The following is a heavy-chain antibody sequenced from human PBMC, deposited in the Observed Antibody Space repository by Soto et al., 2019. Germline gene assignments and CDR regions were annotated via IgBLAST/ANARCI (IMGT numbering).Heavy chain of an antibody. J-gene: IGHJ4*02. V-gene: IGHV3-30*18. CDR2: ISYDGSNK. Sequence: PGGSLRLSCAASGFTFISYGMHWVRQAPGKGLEWVAVISYDGSNKYYADSVKGRFTISRDNSKNTLYLQMNSLRAEDTAVYYCAKDGGYCSGGSCYGGPLYFDYWGQGTLVTVSS. D-gene: IGHD2-15*01. CDR3: AKDGGYCSGGSCYGGPLYFDY. CDR1: GFTFISYG.